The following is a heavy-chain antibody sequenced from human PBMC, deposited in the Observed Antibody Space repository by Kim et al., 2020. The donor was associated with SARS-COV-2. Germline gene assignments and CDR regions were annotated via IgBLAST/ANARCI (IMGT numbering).Heavy chain of an antibody. V-gene: IGHV1-69*13. Sequence: SVKVSCKASGGTVSSFAFSWVRQAPGQGLEWMGGIIPSFGTPSYPQKFQGRITITADGPTNTVYMELSSLTSDDTAVYYCTTREGHRRLDQWGRGTLVIVSS. CDR2: IIPSFGTP. CDR3: TTREGHRRLDQ. J-gene: IGHJ4*02. CDR1: GGTVSSFA.